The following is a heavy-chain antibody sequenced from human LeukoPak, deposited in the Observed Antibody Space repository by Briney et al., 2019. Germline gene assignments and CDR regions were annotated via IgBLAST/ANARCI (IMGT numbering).Heavy chain of an antibody. D-gene: IGHD6-19*01. J-gene: IGHJ5*02. Sequence: GGSLRLSCAASGFTFSSYAMSWVRQAPGKGLEWVSAISGSGGSTYYADSVKGRFTISRDKSKNTLYLQMNSLRAEDTAVYYCAKAQGGDSSGWIPKKYNWFDPWGQGTLVTVSS. CDR3: AKAQGGDSSGWIPKKYNWFDP. CDR2: ISGSGGST. V-gene: IGHV3-23*01. CDR1: GFTFSSYA.